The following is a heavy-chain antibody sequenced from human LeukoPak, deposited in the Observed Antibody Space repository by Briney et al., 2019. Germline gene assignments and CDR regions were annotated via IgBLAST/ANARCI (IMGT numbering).Heavy chain of an antibody. CDR2: INPSGGST. D-gene: IGHD5-18*01. Sequence: ASVKVSCKASGYTFTSYYMHWVRQAPGQGLEWMGIINPSGGSTSYAQKFQGRVTMTRDTSTSTVYMELSSLRSEDTAVYYCARWVDTAMVSFSSDYWGQGTLVTVSS. V-gene: IGHV1-46*01. J-gene: IGHJ4*02. CDR1: GYTFTSYY. CDR3: ARWVDTAMVSFSSDY.